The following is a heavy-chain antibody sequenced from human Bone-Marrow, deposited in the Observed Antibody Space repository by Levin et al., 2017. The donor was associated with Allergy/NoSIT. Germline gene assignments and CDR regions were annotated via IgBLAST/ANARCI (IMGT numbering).Heavy chain of an antibody. Sequence: GGSLRLSCAASGFTFSSYGMHWVRQAPGKGLEWVAVISYDGSNKYYADSVKGRFTISRDNSKNTLYLQMNSLRAEDTAVYYCAKDCRFLGSTYDYDRGWFDPWGQGTLVTVSS. CDR3: AKDCRFLGSTYDYDRGWFDP. CDR1: GFTFSSYG. J-gene: IGHJ5*02. CDR2: ISYDGSNK. D-gene: IGHD3-22*01. V-gene: IGHV3-30*18.